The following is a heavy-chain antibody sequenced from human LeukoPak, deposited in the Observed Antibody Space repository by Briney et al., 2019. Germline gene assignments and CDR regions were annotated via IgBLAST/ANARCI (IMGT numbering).Heavy chain of an antibody. CDR1: GFTFNDYY. J-gene: IGHJ5*02. Sequence: GWSLRLSYAASGFTFNDYYMSWIRQAPGKGLEWLSYINIGGTNTHYADSVKGRFTISRDNAKKSLYLEMNNLRAEDTAVYYCATDGAGFDTWGQGVLVTVSS. CDR2: INIGGTNT. V-gene: IGHV3-11*01. CDR3: ATDGAGFDT.